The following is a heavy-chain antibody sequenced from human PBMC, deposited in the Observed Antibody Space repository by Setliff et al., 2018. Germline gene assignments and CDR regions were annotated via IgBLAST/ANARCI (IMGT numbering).Heavy chain of an antibody. CDR3: VRDLGQWALDF. D-gene: IGHD1-26*01. V-gene: IGHV1-18*01. Sequence: ASVKVSCKTSGYNFITFGVNWVRQVPGQGFEWMGWISPYNGDADYAQKFQGRVTLTTDTSTGTAYMELRALSSDDTAIYYCVRDLGQWALDFWGQGTLVTVSS. CDR2: ISPYNGDA. J-gene: IGHJ4*02. CDR1: GYNFITFG.